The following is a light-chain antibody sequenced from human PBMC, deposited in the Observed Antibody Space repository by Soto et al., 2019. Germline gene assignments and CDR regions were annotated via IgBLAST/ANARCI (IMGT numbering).Light chain of an antibody. J-gene: IGKJ5*01. V-gene: IGKV1-12*01. Sequence: DNQLTQSPSSISASVGDRVTITCRASQAVKSWLAWFQQKPGMAPKLVIYDVSSLQSGVPSRFSGSGSGTEFTLTISSLQPEDFATYYCQQSNNHPISFGQGTRLEI. CDR2: DVS. CDR3: QQSNNHPIS. CDR1: QAVKSW.